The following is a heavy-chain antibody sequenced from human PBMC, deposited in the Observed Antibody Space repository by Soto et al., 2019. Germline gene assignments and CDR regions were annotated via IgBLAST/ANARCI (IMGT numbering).Heavy chain of an antibody. V-gene: IGHV3-23*01. CDR3: AKGYDRYGSGYEGFDT. CDR1: GFTVDTYA. D-gene: IGHD5-12*01. Sequence: LRLSCAASGFTVDTYAMAWVRQTPRKGLDWVSSISGVGDHTYYANSVKGRLTISRDSSENTVYLQTNSLRAEDTAVYFCAKGYDRYGSGYEGFDTWGQGTLVTVSS. J-gene: IGHJ4*02. CDR2: ISGVGDHT.